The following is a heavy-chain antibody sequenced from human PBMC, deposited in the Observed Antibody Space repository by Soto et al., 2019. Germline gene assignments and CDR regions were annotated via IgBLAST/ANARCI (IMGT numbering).Heavy chain of an antibody. CDR1: GGTVSSYA. Sequence: ASVKISFKASGGTVSSYAISVVGQAPGQGLEWMGGIIPIFGTANYAQKFQGRVTITADESTSTAYMELSSLRSEDTAVYYCARGYSGSYYDFSPDAFDIWGQGTMVTVSS. D-gene: IGHD1-26*01. CDR3: ARGYSGSYYDFSPDAFDI. V-gene: IGHV1-69*01. CDR2: IIPIFGTA. J-gene: IGHJ3*02.